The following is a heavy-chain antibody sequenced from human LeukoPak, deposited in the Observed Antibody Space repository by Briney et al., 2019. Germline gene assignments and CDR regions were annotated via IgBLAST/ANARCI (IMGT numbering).Heavy chain of an antibody. D-gene: IGHD5-18*01. V-gene: IGHV3-53*05. Sequence: GGSLRLSCAASGFIVSSNYMSWVRQAPGKGLEWVSVIYSDGSTYYADSVKGRFTISRDNSKNTLYLQMNSLRAEDTAVYYCAKDYYRYSYGYGWDPNWFDPWGQGTLVTVSS. CDR2: IYSDGST. CDR3: AKDYYRYSYGYGWDPNWFDP. CDR1: GFIVSSNY. J-gene: IGHJ5*02.